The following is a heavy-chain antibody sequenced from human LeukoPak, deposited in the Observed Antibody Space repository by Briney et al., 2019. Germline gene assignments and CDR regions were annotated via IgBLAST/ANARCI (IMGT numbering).Heavy chain of an antibody. V-gene: IGHV3-20*04. D-gene: IGHD6-13*01. Sequence: GGSLRLSCAASGFTFDDYGMSWVRQAPGKGLEWVSGINWNGGSTGYADSVKGRFTISRDNAKNSLYLQMNSLRAEDTALYYCARAPYSSSWGDGFDHWGQGTLVTVSS. CDR3: ARAPYSSSWGDGFDH. CDR1: GFTFDDYG. J-gene: IGHJ5*02. CDR2: INWNGGST.